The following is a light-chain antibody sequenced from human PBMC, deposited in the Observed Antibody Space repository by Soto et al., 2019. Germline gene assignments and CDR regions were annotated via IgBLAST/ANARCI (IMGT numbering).Light chain of an antibody. J-gene: IGKJ3*01. Sequence: EVVLTQSPATLSLSPGERATLSCRASQSVSSYLAWYQQKPGQTPRLLIYDASNRATGIPARFSGSGSGTVFTLTISSLEPEDFAFYFCQQRGNWPPTLGPGTKVDI. CDR1: QSVSSY. CDR3: QQRGNWPPT. V-gene: IGKV3-11*01. CDR2: DAS.